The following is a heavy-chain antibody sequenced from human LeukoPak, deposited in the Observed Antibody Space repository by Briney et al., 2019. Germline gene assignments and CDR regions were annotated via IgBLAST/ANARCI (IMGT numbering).Heavy chain of an antibody. D-gene: IGHD1-20*01. CDR3: ARYNSEAGDLDY. CDR1: GGSISSYY. J-gene: IGHJ4*02. Sequence: SETLSLTCTVSGGSISSYYWSWIRQPPGKGLEWIGYIYFTGSTSYNPSLKSRVTISIDTSKNQFSLKLSSVTAADTAVYYCARYNSEAGDLDYWGQGTLVTVSS. V-gene: IGHV4-59*01. CDR2: IYFTGST.